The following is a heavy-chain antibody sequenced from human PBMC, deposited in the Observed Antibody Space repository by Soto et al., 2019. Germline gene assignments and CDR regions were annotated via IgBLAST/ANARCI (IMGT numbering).Heavy chain of an antibody. D-gene: IGHD3-22*01. CDR1: GFSLSTSGVG. Sequence: VSGPTLVNPTQTLTLTCTFSGFSLSTSGVGVGWIRQPPGKALEWLALIYWDDDKRYSPSLKSRLTITKDTSKNQVVLTMTNMDPVDTATYYCAHFMPYYYDSSGYYFDYWGQGTLVTVSS. J-gene: IGHJ4*02. CDR2: IYWDDDK. V-gene: IGHV2-5*02. CDR3: AHFMPYYYDSSGYYFDY.